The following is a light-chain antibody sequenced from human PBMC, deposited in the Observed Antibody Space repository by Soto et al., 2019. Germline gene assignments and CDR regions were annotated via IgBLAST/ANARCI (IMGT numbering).Light chain of an antibody. V-gene: IGLV1-40*01. CDR1: GSNIGSNYD. CDR3: QSYDRSLTAVV. CDR2: GNA. Sequence: QAVVTQPPSVSGAPGQRVTISCTGSGSNIGSNYDVNWYQQIPGTAPKLLIYGNAYRPSGVPDRFSGSMSGTSASLAITGLQAEDEADYYCQSYDRSLTAVVFGGGTKVTVL. J-gene: IGLJ2*01.